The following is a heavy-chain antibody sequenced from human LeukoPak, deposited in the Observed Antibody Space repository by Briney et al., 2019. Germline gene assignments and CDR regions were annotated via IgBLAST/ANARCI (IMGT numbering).Heavy chain of an antibody. CDR2: INHSGST. V-gene: IGHV4-34*01. J-gene: IGHJ5*02. CDR3: ARLFRYCSSTSCYISGRFDP. Sequence: SETPSLTCAVYGGSFSGYYWSWIRQPPGKGLEWIGEINHSGSTNYNPSLKSRVTISVDTSKNQFSLKLSSVTAADTAVYYCARLFRYCSSTSCYISGRFDPWGQGTLVTVSS. D-gene: IGHD2-2*02. CDR1: GGSFSGYY.